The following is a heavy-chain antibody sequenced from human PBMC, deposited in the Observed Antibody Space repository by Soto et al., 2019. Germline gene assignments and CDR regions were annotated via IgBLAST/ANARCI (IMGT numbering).Heavy chain of an antibody. D-gene: IGHD3-22*01. CDR3: ARDPTYYYDSSGYYPDPPHYYYYYGMDV. J-gene: IGHJ6*02. CDR1: GGTFSSYA. V-gene: IGHV1-69*06. Sequence: AASVKVSCKASGGTFSSYAISWVRQAPGQGLESMGGIIPIFGTANYAQKFQGRVTITADKSTSTAYMELSSLRSEDTAVYYCARDPTYYYDSSGYYPDPPHYYYYYGMDVWGQGTTVTVSS. CDR2: IIPIFGTA.